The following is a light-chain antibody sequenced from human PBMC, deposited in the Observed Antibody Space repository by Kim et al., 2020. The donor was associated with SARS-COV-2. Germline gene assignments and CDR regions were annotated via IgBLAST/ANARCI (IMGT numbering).Light chain of an antibody. V-gene: IGKV1-39*01. Sequence: DIQMTQSPSSLSASLGDRVTITCRASQTISVTYLNWYQHKPGKAPNLLIYGTSSLQSGVPSRFSGSGSGTDFTLTISSLQPEDIATCYCVQNWKTPLTFGGGTKVDIK. CDR1: QTISVTY. CDR3: VQNWKTPLT. J-gene: IGKJ4*01. CDR2: GTS.